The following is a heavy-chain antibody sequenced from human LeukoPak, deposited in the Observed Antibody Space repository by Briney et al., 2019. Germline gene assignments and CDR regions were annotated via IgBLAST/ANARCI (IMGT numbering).Heavy chain of an antibody. CDR2: IKSDGSST. CDR3: ARAMVPLFDY. CDR1: GFAFSSYW. J-gene: IGHJ4*02. V-gene: IGHV3-74*01. D-gene: IGHD4/OR15-4a*01. Sequence: TGGSLRLSCAASGFAFSSYWTHWVRQAPGKGLVWVSRIKSDGSSTTYADSVKGRFTVSRDNAKNTLYLQMNSLRAEGTAVYYCARAMVPLFDYWGQGTLVTVSS.